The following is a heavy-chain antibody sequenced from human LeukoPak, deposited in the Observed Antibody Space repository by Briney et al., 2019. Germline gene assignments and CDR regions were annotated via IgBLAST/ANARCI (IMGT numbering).Heavy chain of an antibody. D-gene: IGHD1-26*01. J-gene: IGHJ6*02. CDR2: IYSDGST. CDR1: GLTVSSNY. V-gene: IGHV3-66*02. CDR3: ARVWVVGADYYYGMDV. Sequence: GGSLRLSCAASGLTVSSNYMGWVRQAPGKGLEWISVIYSDGSTYYADSVKGRFTISRDNSKNALYFQMNSLRVEDTAVYYCARVWVVGADYYYGMDVWGQGTTVTVSS.